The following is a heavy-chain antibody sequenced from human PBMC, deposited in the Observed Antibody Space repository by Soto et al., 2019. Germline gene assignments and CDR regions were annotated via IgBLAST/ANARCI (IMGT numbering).Heavy chain of an antibody. D-gene: IGHD6-13*01. V-gene: IGHV4-39*01. CDR2: IYYSGST. CDR1: GGSISSSSYY. CDR3: ARHFEGSSWYDAFDI. Sequence: SETLSLTCTVSGGSISSSSYYWCWIRHPPGKGLEWIGSIYYSGSTYYNPSLKSRVTISVDTSKNQFSLKLSSVTAADTAVYYCARHFEGSSWYDAFDIWGQGTMVTVSS. J-gene: IGHJ3*02.